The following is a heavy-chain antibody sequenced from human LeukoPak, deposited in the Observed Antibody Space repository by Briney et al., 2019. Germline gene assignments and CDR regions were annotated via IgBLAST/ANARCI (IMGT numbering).Heavy chain of an antibody. CDR1: GYTFTSYD. Sequence: GASVKVSCKTSGYTFTSYDINWVRQATGQGLEWMGWMNPNSGNTGYAQKFKGRVTMTRNTSISTAYMELSSLRSEDTAVYYCASGRYCSSTSCSSWFDPWGQGTLVTVSS. J-gene: IGHJ5*02. V-gene: IGHV1-8*01. D-gene: IGHD2-2*01. CDR3: ASGRYCSSTSCSSWFDP. CDR2: MNPNSGNT.